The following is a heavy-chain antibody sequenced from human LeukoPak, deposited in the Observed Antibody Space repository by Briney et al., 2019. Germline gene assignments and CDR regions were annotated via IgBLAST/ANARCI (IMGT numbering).Heavy chain of an antibody. Sequence: SETLSLTCAVSGGSISSGGYSWSWIRQPPGKGLEWIGYIYHSGSTYYNPSLKSRVTISVDRSKNQFSLKLSSVTAADTAVYYWPRVVIAAAGTGDDAFDIWAKGKRVTVFS. CDR1: GGSISSGGYS. J-gene: IGHJ3*02. D-gene: IGHD6-13*01. CDR3: PRVVIAAAGTGDDAFDI. V-gene: IGHV4-30-2*01. CDR2: IYHSGST.